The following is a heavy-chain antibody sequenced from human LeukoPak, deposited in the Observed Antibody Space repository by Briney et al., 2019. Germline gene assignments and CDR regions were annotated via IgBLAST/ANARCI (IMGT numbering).Heavy chain of an antibody. CDR2: ISGSGDST. Sequence: GGSPRLSCAASGFTFSRFAMSWVRQAPGKGLEWVSGISGSGDSTYYADSVKGRFTISRDNSKNTLYLQMNGLRAEDTAVYYCATYRRGYHDSSESYYFDYWGQGTLVTVSS. D-gene: IGHD3-22*01. CDR1: GFTFSRFA. CDR3: ATYRRGYHDSSESYYFDY. V-gene: IGHV3-23*01. J-gene: IGHJ4*02.